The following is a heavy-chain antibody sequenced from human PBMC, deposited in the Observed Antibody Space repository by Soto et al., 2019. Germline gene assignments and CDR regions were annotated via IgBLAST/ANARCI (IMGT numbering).Heavy chain of an antibody. V-gene: IGHV3-30*02. D-gene: IGHD4-17*01. CDR3: VKVDYGRDDFDI. CDR2: IWYDGSNK. J-gene: IGHJ3*02. CDR1: GFTFRSYG. Sequence: PWGSLRLSCAASGFTFRSYGMHWVRQAPGKGLEWVALIWYDGSNKYYADSVKGRFTISRDNSKNTLYLQMSSLRAEDTAVYYSVKVDYGRDDFDIWGQGTMVTVSS.